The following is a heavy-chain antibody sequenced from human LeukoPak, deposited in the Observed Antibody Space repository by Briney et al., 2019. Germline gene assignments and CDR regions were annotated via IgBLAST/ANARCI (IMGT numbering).Heavy chain of an antibody. V-gene: IGHV3-30*05. CDR1: GFTFNNYG. D-gene: IGHD2-2*01. J-gene: IGHJ3*02. CDR3: ARGRYCSSTSCSTWANYYGSGSQDAFDI. CDR2: ISYDGKSN. Sequence: GGSLRLSCAASGFTFNNYGMHWVCQAPGKGLEWVAVISYDGKSNFHVDSVKGRFTISRDNSKNTLYLQMNSLRAEDTAVYYCARGRYCSSTSCSTWANYYGSGSQDAFDIWGQGTMVTVSS.